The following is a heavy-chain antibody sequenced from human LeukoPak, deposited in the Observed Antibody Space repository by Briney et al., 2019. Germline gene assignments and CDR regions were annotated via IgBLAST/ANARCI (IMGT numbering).Heavy chain of an antibody. D-gene: IGHD3-3*01. V-gene: IGHV4-34*01. CDR2: INHSGST. Sequence: PSETLSLTCAVYGGSFSGYYRSWIRQPPGKGLEWIGEINHSGSTNYNPSLKSRVTISVDTSKNQFSLKLSSVTAADTAVYYCARGGGITIFGVVIHYYMDVWGKGTTVTVSS. CDR3: ARGGGITIFGVVIHYYMDV. CDR1: GGSFSGYY. J-gene: IGHJ6*03.